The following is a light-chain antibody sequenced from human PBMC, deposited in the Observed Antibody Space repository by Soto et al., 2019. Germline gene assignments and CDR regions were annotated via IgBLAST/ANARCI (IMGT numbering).Light chain of an antibody. J-gene: IGLJ1*01. CDR1: SSDVGAYNY. Sequence: QSALTQPASVSGSPGQSITISCTGTSSDVGAYNYVSWYQQHPGKAPKLMIYEVSNRPSGVSNRFSGSKSGNTASLTISGLEAEDEAYYHCSSLSNIDNYVFGTGTKVTVL. V-gene: IGLV2-14*01. CDR2: EVS. CDR3: SSLSNIDNYV.